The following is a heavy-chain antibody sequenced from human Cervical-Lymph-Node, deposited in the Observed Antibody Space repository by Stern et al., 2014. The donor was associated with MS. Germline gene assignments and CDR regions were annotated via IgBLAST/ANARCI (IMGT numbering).Heavy chain of an antibody. CDR2: TSYSGST. V-gene: IGHV4-39*02. D-gene: IGHD3-22*01. CDR3: ARDSGSYSSDALDV. J-gene: IGHJ3*01. CDR1: GGSFTSLSYF. Sequence: QLQLQESGPGLVKPSETLSLTCTVSGGSFTSLSYFWGWIRQPPGKGLEWIGYTSYSGSTSYNPSLKGRVTMSVDTPRNDCSLTLASVTASDTAVYYCARDSGSYSSDALDVWGQGTVVTVSS.